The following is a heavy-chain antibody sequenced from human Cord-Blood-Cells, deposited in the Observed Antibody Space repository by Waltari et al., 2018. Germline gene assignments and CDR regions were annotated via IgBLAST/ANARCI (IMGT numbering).Heavy chain of an antibody. D-gene: IGHD1-26*01. CDR2: IYYSGST. J-gene: IGHJ4*02. CDR1: GGSISRYY. V-gene: IGHV4-59*01. Sequence: QVQLQESGPGLVKPSETLSLTCTVSGGSISRYYWSWIRQPPGKGLEWIGYIYYSGSTSYNPSLKGRVTISVDTAKNQFSLKLSSVTAADTAVYYCAKASEGIVGAFDYWGQGTLVTVSS. CDR3: AKASEGIVGAFDY.